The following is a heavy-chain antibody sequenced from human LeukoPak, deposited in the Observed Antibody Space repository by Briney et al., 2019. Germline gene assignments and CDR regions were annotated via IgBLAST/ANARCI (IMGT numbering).Heavy chain of an antibody. Sequence: GGSLRLSCAASGFTFSSYSMNWVRQAPGKGLEWVSYISSSSTIYYADSVKGRFTISRDNAKNSLYLQMNSLRDEDTAVYYCARDPSRGEYYYYGMDVWGQGTTVTVSS. V-gene: IGHV3-48*02. CDR2: ISSSSTI. J-gene: IGHJ6*02. CDR1: GFTFSSYS. D-gene: IGHD2-21*01. CDR3: ARDPSRGEYYYYGMDV.